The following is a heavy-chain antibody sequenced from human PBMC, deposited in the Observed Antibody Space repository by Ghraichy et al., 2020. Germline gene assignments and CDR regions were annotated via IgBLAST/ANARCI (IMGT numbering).Heavy chain of an antibody. CDR1: GGTFSSYT. D-gene: IGHD3-22*01. CDR2: IIPILGIA. J-gene: IGHJ4*02. CDR3: AREGDYYDSSGYY. Sequence: SVKVSCKASGGTFSSYTISWVRQAPGQGLEWMGRIIPILGIANYAQKFQGRVTITADKSTSTAYMELSSLRSEDTAVYYCAREGDYYDSSGYYWGQGTLVTVSS. V-gene: IGHV1-69*04.